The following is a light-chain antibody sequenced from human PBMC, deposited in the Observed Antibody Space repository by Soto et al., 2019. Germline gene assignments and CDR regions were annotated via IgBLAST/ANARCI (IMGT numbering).Light chain of an antibody. V-gene: IGKV3-20*01. CDR3: QQYGSSAT. CDR1: QSVSNNY. Sequence: IVWTQSXGTLAFSPGEXXXXXXXVSQSVSNNYEASSHQXTFNNTILIMFDAXKTKSCIPERLSGSGYGTDLNLNISRLEPEDFAVYYCQQYGSSATCGQGTKVDIK. J-gene: IGKJ1*01. CDR2: DAX.